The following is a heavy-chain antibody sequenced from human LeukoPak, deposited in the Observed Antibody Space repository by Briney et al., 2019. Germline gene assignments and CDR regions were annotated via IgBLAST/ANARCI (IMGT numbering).Heavy chain of an antibody. CDR3: ARSSDSYSSGYQDDAFDI. V-gene: IGHV5-51*01. Sequence: GESLKISCKGSGYSLTSYWIGWVRQMPGKGLEWMGIIYPGDSDTRYSPSFQGQVTISADKSISTAYLQWSSLKASDTAMYYCARSSDSYSSGYQDDAFDIWGQGTMVTVSS. D-gene: IGHD3-22*01. CDR1: GYSLTSYW. CDR2: IYPGDSDT. J-gene: IGHJ3*02.